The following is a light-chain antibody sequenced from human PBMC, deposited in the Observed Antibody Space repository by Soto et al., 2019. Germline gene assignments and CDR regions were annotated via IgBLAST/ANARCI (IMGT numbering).Light chain of an antibody. Sequence: QSALTQPASVSGSPGQSITISCTGTSSDVGNYNYVSWYQQHPGKAPKLMIHDVSNRPSGVSHRFSGSKSGNTASLTISGLQAEDEADYTSSSTYVFGTGTKVTVL. CDR2: DVS. V-gene: IGLV2-14*01. CDR1: SSDVGNYNY. J-gene: IGLJ1*01. CDR3: SSTYV.